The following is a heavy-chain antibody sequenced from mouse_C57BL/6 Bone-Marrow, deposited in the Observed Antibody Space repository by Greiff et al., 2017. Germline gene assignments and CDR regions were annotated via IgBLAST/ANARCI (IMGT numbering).Heavy chain of an antibody. D-gene: IGHD1-1*01. CDR3: ARLTSVVASDH. V-gene: IGHV1-52*01. Sequence: QVQLQQPGAELVRPGSSVKLSCKASGYTFTSYWMHWVKQRPIQGLEWIGNIDPSDSETHYNQKFKDKATLTVDKSSSTAYMQLSSLTSEDSAVYYCARLTSVVASDHWGQGTTLTVSS. CDR1: GYTFTSYW. J-gene: IGHJ2*01. CDR2: IDPSDSET.